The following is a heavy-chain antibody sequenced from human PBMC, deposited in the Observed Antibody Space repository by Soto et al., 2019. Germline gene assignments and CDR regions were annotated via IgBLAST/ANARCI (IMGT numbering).Heavy chain of an antibody. CDR3: ARTYSSSHLPKNDY. V-gene: IGHV1-18*01. Sequence: QVQLVQPGAEVKKPGASVKVSCKASGYTFTSYGISWVRQAPGQGLEWMGWISAYNGNTNYAQKLQGRVTMTTDTSPSTADMELRSLRSDDTAVYYCARTYSSSHLPKNDYWGQGTLVTVTS. CDR2: ISAYNGNT. D-gene: IGHD6-13*01. CDR1: GYTFTSYG. J-gene: IGHJ4*02.